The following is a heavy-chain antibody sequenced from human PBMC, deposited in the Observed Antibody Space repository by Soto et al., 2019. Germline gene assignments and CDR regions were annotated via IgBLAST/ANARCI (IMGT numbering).Heavy chain of an antibody. V-gene: IGHV3-21*01. CDR1: GFTFSTYS. J-gene: IGHJ6*02. Sequence: GGSLRLSCVGSGFTFSTYSINWVRQAPGKGLEWVSSISSRSDIYYADSVKGRFTISRDNAKNSVSLQMNSLRAEDTAVYYCEREYNAWPLASGLDVCGQGTTVTVSS. CDR3: EREYNAWPLASGLDV. CDR2: ISSRSDI. D-gene: IGHD1-20*01.